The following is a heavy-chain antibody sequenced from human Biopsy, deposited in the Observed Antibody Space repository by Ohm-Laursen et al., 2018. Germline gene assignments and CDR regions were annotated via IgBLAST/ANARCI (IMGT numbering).Heavy chain of an antibody. V-gene: IGHV3-74*03. CDR2: INKDGSTL. CDR1: GFTFSSYW. CDR3: AKDLHNYGMDV. Sequence: SLSLTCAASGFTFSSYWMNWVRQVPGKGLVWVATINKDGSTLQYVDSVRGRFTISRDNAKNTLHLQMNSLRADDTAIYYCAKDLHNYGMDVWGQGTTVTVSS. J-gene: IGHJ6*02.